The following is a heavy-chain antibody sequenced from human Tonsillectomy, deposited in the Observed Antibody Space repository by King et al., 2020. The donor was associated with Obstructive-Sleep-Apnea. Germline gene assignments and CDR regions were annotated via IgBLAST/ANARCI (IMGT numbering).Heavy chain of an antibody. CDR2: IYYRGTT. J-gene: IGHJ3*02. CDR3: AREPNYFDNSEAFDI. D-gene: IGHD3-22*01. V-gene: IGHV4-39*07. Sequence: QLQESGPGLVKSSETLSLTCTVSGDSISTSGYFWGWIRQPPGKGLEWIATIYYRGTTYYNPSLRSRVTILLDTSTNQFSLKLTSVTAADTAVYYCAREPNYFDNSEAFDIWGQGTMVTVSS. CDR1: GDSISTSGYF.